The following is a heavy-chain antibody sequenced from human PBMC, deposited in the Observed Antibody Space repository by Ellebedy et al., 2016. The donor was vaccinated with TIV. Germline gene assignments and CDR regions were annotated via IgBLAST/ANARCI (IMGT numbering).Heavy chain of an antibody. D-gene: IGHD4-17*01. CDR3: ATEGSYGDYRPPTHAFEF. V-gene: IGHV3-7*01. J-gene: IGHJ3*01. CDR2: INQDGSVK. Sequence: GGSLRLSCAAPGFTFGSYWMTWVRQAPGKGLEWVANINQDGSVKYYVDSVKGRFTISRDNAKNSLYLQMNSLGADDTAVYYCATEGSYGDYRPPTHAFEFWGQGTMVTVSS. CDR1: GFTFGSYW.